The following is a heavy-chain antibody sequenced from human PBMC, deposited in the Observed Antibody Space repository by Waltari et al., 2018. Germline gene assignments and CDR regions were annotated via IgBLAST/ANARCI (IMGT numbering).Heavy chain of an antibody. CDR3: ARVMATIWNGAFAI. CDR1: GGSISSYY. D-gene: IGHD5-12*01. Sequence: QVQLQESGSGLVKPSETLSLTCTVSGGSISSYYWSWIRQPPGKGLEWIGYIYSSGRPHYNPSLKSRVPISVPTSKNQFSLKLSSVTAAATAVYYCARVMATIWNGAFAICGQGTMVTVSS. CDR2: IYSSGRP. J-gene: IGHJ3*02. V-gene: IGHV4-59*01.